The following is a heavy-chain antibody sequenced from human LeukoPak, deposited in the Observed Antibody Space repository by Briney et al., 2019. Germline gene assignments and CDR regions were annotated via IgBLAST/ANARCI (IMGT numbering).Heavy chain of an antibody. D-gene: IGHD3-22*01. V-gene: IGHV4-61*02. Sequence: PSETLSLTCTVSGGSISSGDYYWTWIRQPAGKGLEWIGRIYTSGTTYYNPSLKSRVTISVDTSKNQFFLKLSSVTAADTAVYYCARHYYDSTAYFDYWGQGTLVTVSS. J-gene: IGHJ4*02. CDR3: ARHYYDSTAYFDY. CDR2: IYTSGTT. CDR1: GGSISSGDYY.